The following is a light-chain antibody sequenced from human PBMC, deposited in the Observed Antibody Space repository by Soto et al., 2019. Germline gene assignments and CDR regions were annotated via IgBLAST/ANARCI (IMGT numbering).Light chain of an antibody. J-gene: IGLJ1*01. CDR1: SNDVGGFNY. V-gene: IGLV2-14*03. CDR3: TSFTSCSPPSG. CDR2: DVT. Sequence: QSALTQPASVSGSPGQSITISCTGTSNDVGGFNYVSWYQQLPGQAPKLVIYDVTHRTSGVSDRFSGSRSGNTASLTISGLQAEDEAAYYGTSFTSCSPPSGLGTGTKVTVL.